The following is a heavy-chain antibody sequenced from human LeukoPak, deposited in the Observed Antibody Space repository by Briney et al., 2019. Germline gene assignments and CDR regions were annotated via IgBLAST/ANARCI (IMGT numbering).Heavy chain of an antibody. D-gene: IGHD4-11*01. J-gene: IGHJ6*03. CDR1: GFTFDDYG. Sequence: GGSLRLSCAASGFTFDDYGMSWVRQAPGKGLEWVSGINWNGGSTGYADSVKGRFTISRDNAKNSLYLQMNSLRAEDTALYYCARSGRYYSTSNYYYYCMDVWGKGTTVTVSS. CDR2: INWNGGST. CDR3: ARSGRYYSTSNYYYYCMDV. V-gene: IGHV3-20*04.